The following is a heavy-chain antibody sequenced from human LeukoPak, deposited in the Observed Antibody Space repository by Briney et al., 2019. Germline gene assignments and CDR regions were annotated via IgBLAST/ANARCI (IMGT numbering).Heavy chain of an antibody. CDR2: ISDDGSRQ. CDR1: GFTFSNYA. V-gene: IGHV3-30-3*01. J-gene: IGHJ6*02. D-gene: IGHD6-13*01. Sequence: GGSLRLSCAATGFTFSNYAIHWGRQAPGKGLEWVAFISDDGSRQHYADSVKGRFTISRDNSKNTLNLQMNSLRDEDTAVYYCARDQRSGIAAYGMDVWGQGTTVIVSS. CDR3: ARDQRSGIAAYGMDV.